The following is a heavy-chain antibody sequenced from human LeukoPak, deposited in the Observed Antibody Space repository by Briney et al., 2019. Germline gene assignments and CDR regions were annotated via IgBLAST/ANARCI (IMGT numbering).Heavy chain of an antibody. J-gene: IGHJ4*02. D-gene: IGHD2-2*01. CDR3: ARDECSSTSCLSDFDY. Sequence: ASVKVSCKASGGTFSSYAISWVRQAPGQGLEWMGGIIPIFGTANYAQKFQGRVTITADESTSTAYMELSSLRSEDTAVYYCARDECSSTSCLSDFDYWGQGTLVTVSS. CDR1: GGTFSSYA. CDR2: IIPIFGTA. V-gene: IGHV1-69*13.